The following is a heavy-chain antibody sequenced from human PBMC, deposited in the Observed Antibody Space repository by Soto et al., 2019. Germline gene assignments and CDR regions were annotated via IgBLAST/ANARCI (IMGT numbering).Heavy chain of an antibody. CDR1: GYTFTGYY. J-gene: IGHJ6*02. CDR2: INPNSGGT. Sequence: ASVKVSCKASGYTFTGYYMHWVRQAPGQGLEWMGWINPNSGGTNYAQKFQGWVTMTRDTSISTAYMGLSRLRSDDTAVYYCARVAHYYDSSGYYLGGMDVWGQGTTVTVSS. CDR3: ARVAHYYDSSGYYLGGMDV. D-gene: IGHD3-22*01. V-gene: IGHV1-2*04.